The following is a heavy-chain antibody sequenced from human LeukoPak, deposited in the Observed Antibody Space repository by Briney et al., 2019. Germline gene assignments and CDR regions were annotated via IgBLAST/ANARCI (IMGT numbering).Heavy chain of an antibody. CDR2: MYYTGST. Sequence: SETLSLTCSVSGGSISSDYWAWIRQPPGKGLEWIGYMYYTGSTNYNPSLKSRVTISLATSKNQFSMKLSSVTAADTAVYYCAGAVAGGGYYFDYWGQGTLVTVSS. CDR3: AGAVAGGGYYFDY. D-gene: IGHD6-19*01. CDR1: GGSISSDY. J-gene: IGHJ4*02. V-gene: IGHV4-59*12.